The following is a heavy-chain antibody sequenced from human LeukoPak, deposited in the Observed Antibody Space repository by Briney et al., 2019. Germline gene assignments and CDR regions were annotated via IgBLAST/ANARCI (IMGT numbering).Heavy chain of an antibody. Sequence: SETLSLTCTVSGGSISSYYWSWIRQPPGKGLEWIGYIYYSGSTNYNPSLKSRATISVDTSKNQFSLKLSSVTAADTAVYYCARDDCSGGSCFLFDYWGQGTLVTVSS. CDR1: GGSISSYY. CDR3: ARDDCSGGSCFLFDY. D-gene: IGHD2-15*01. V-gene: IGHV4-59*01. J-gene: IGHJ4*02. CDR2: IYYSGST.